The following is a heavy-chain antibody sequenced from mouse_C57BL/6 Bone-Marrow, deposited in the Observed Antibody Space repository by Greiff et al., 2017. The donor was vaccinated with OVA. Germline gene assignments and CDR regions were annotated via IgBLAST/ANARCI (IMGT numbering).Heavy chain of an antibody. D-gene: IGHD2-1*01. Sequence: QVQLQQSGAELARPGASVKLSCKASGYTFTSYGISWVKQRTGQGLEWIGEIYPRSGNTYYNEKFKGKATLTADKSSSKAYMERRSLTSDDSAIYFCARRSYYGDFDYWGQGTTLTVSA. CDR2: IYPRSGNT. CDR1: GYTFTSYG. CDR3: ARRSYYGDFDY. V-gene: IGHV1-81*01. J-gene: IGHJ2*01.